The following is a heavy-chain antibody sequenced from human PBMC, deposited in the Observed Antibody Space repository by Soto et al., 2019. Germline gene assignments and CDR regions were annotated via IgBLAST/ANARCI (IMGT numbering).Heavy chain of an antibody. V-gene: IGHV4-59*01. CDR3: ARVPPGPDGHMDV. J-gene: IGHJ6*03. CDR1: GGSISSYY. Sequence: QVQLQESGPGLVKPSETLSLTCTVSGGSISSYYWSWIRQPPGKGLEWIGYIYYSGSTNYNPSLKSRVTISVDTSKNQFSLKLSSVTAADTAVYYWARVPPGPDGHMDVWGKGTTVTVSS. CDR2: IYYSGST.